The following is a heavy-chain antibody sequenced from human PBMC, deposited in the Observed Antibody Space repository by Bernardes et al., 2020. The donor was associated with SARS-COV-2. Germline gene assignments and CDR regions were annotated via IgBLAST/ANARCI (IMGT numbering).Heavy chain of an antibody. J-gene: IGHJ6*02. CDR1: GGIFSNYV. CDR2: IIPLFGRT. CDR3: ARGKYQLRGSWYYNGLDV. V-gene: IGHV1-69*06. Sequence: SVKDSCKTSGGIFSNYVFSWVRQAPGQGLEWMGGIIPLFGRTIYAQKFQGRVAISADTSTNIAYMELSSLRSDDTALYYCARGKYQLRGSWYYNGLDVWGQGTTVTVSS. D-gene: IGHD2-2*01.